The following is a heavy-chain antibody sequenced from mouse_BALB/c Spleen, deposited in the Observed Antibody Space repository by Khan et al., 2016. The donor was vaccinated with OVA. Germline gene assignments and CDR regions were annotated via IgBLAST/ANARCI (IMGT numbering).Heavy chain of an antibody. CDR1: GFSLTSYG. CDR2: IWGDGST. Sequence: QVQLKQSGPGLVAPSQSLSITCTVSGFSLTSYGVNWVRQPPGKGLEWLGVIWGDGSTNYHSAFRSRLSISKDNSKNQVFLKLNSLQTDDTATYYCAKWGNSYYATDYWGQGTSVTVSS. CDR3: AKWGNSYYATDY. V-gene: IGHV2-3*01. D-gene: IGHD2-1*01. J-gene: IGHJ4*01.